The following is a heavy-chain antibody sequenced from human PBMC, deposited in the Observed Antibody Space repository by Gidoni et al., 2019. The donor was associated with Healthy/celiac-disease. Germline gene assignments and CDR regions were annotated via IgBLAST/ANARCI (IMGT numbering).Heavy chain of an antibody. CDR3: ARGDSSSVRNYFDY. V-gene: IGHV3-33*01. CDR1: GFTFSSYG. J-gene: IGHJ4*02. CDR2: IWYDGSNK. D-gene: IGHD6-6*01. Sequence: QVQLVESGGGVVQPGRSLRRSCAASGFTFSSYGMHWVRQAPGKGLEWVAVIWYDGSNKYYADSVKGRFTISRDNSKNTLYLQMNSLRAEDTAVYYCARGDSSSVRNYFDYWGQGTLVTVSS.